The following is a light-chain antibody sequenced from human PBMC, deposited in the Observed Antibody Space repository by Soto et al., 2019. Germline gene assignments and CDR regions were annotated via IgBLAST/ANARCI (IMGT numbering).Light chain of an antibody. Sequence: EIVLTQSPGTLSLSPGESATLSCRASQSVSSSYLAWYQQKHGQAPRXXIYGASSRATGIPGRFSGSVSGTDLTITIRRLEPEDCAVDYGQQYGSSPVTFGQGTRLEIK. J-gene: IGKJ5*01. CDR3: QQYGSSPVT. V-gene: IGKV3-20*01. CDR1: QSVSSSY. CDR2: GAS.